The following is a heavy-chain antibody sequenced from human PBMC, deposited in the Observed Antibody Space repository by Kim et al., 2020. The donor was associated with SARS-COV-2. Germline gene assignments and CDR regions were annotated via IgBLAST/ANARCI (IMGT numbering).Heavy chain of an antibody. CDR3: AKDVTRYSANWFDP. D-gene: IGHD1-1*01. V-gene: IGHV3-23*01. J-gene: IGHJ5*02. Sequence: ADAVKGRFTISRDNSKNTLYLQMNSLRAEDTAVYYCAKDVTRYSANWFDPWGQGTLVTVSS.